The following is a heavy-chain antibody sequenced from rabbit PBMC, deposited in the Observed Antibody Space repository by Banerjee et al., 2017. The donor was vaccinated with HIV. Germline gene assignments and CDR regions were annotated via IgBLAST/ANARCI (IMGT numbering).Heavy chain of an antibody. Sequence: QSSEESGGDLVQPEGSLTLTCKASGFDFSSNYYMCWVRQAPGKGLEWIACINTGIGNTYYASWAKGRFTVSKTSSTTVTLQMTSLTAADTATYFCARDGASGYNFNLWGPGTLVTVS. CDR1: GFDFSSNYY. D-gene: IGHD1-1*01. J-gene: IGHJ4*01. V-gene: IGHV1S40*01. CDR3: ARDGASGYNFNL. CDR2: INTGIGNT.